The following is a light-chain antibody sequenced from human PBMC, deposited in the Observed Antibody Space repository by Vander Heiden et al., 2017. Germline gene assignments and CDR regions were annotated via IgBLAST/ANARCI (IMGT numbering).Light chain of an antibody. CDR3: MQGLQTHT. CDR2: LGS. V-gene: IGKV2-28*01. Sequence: DIVMTQSPLSLPVTPGEPASISCRSSQSLLHSNGYNYLDWYLQKPGQSPQLLIYLGSNRASGVPDRFSGSGSGTDLTLKISRVEAEDVGVYYCMQGLQTHTFGGGTKVEIK. CDR1: QSLLHSNGYNY. J-gene: IGKJ4*01.